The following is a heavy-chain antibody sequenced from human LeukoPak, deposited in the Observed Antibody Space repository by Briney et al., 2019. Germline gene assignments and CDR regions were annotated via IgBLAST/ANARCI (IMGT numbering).Heavy chain of an antibody. D-gene: IGHD1-26*01. J-gene: IGHJ4*02. V-gene: IGHV3-30*18. CDR3: AKGSGGSYYGYFDS. CDR2: ISNDGSNK. Sequence: GSLRPSCAASGFTFRSYGMHWVRQAPGKGLEWVVVISNDGSNKYYADSVKGRSTISRDNSKNTLYLQMNSLRAEDTAVYYCAKGSGGSYYGYFDSWGQGTLVTVSS. CDR1: GFTFRSYG.